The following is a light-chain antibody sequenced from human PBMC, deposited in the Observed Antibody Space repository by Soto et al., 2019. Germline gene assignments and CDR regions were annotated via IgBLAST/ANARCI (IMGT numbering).Light chain of an antibody. CDR3: QQYNNWPWT. Sequence: EIVMTQSPATLSVSPGGRATLSCRASQSVSSNLAWYQQKPGQAPRLLIYGASTRATGIPARFSGSGSGTEFTLTISSRQSEDFAVYYCQQYNNWPWTFVQGTKVEIK. CDR1: QSVSSN. J-gene: IGKJ1*01. V-gene: IGKV3-15*01. CDR2: GAS.